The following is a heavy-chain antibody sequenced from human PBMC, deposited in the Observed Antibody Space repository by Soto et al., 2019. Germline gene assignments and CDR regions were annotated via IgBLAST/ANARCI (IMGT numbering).Heavy chain of an antibody. D-gene: IGHD6-6*01. J-gene: IGHJ4*02. CDR1: GGSISSYY. V-gene: IGHV4-59*01. Sequence: ETLSLTCTVSGGSISSYYWSWIRQPPGKGLEWIGYIYYSGSTNYNPSLKSRVTISVDTSKNQFSLKLSSVTAADTAVYYCARGLGSSSDWGQGTLVTVSS. CDR2: IYYSGST. CDR3: ARGLGSSSD.